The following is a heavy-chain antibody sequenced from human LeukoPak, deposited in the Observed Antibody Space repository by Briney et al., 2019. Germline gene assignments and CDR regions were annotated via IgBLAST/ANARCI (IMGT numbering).Heavy chain of an antibody. D-gene: IGHD4-11*01. CDR3: ARVRYSNRPPYYYYYMDV. CDR1: GYTFTGYY. Sequence: GASVKVSCKASGYTFTGYYMHWVRQAPGQGLEWMGWINPNSGGTNYAQKFQGRVTMTRDTSISTAYMELSRLRSDDTAVYYCARVRYSNRPPYYYYYMDVWGKGTTVTVSS. J-gene: IGHJ6*03. V-gene: IGHV1-2*02. CDR2: INPNSGGT.